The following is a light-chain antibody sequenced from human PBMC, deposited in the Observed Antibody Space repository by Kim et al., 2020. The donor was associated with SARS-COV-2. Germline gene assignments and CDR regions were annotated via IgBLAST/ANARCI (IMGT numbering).Light chain of an antibody. J-gene: IGKJ4*01. V-gene: IGKV1-39*01. Sequence: DIQMTQSPSSLSASVGDRVTITCRASQSISNYLNWYQQKPGKAPKLLIYAASSLQSGAPSRFSDSGSGTDFTLTISSLQPEDFATYYCQQSHTAPLLTFGGGTKVDIK. CDR1: QSISNY. CDR3: QQSHTAPLLT. CDR2: AAS.